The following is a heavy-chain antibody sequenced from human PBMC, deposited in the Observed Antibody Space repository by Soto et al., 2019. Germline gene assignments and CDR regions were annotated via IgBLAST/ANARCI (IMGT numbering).Heavy chain of an antibody. D-gene: IGHD5-18*01. CDR1: GGTFSSYA. Sequence: SVKVSCKASGGTFSSYAISWVRQAPGQGLEWMGGIIPIFGTANYAQKFQGRVTITADKSTSTAYMELSSLRSEDTAVYYCARDQRGYSYGYSFDYWGQGTLVTVSS. V-gene: IGHV1-69*06. CDR3: ARDQRGYSYGYSFDY. J-gene: IGHJ4*02. CDR2: IIPIFGTA.